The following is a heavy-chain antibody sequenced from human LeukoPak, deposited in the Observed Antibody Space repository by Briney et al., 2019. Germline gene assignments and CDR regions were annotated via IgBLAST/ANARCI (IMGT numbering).Heavy chain of an antibody. CDR3: VRGHYGSGRYFDY. Sequence: SETLSLTRTVSGGSISSSSYHWGWIRQPPGKGLEWIGSIQYSGSTYHNPPLKSRDTISVDTSKKQFSLNLSSVTAADRAVYLCVRGHYGSGRYFDYWGQGTLVTVSS. CDR1: GGSISSSSYH. D-gene: IGHD3-10*01. CDR2: IQYSGST. J-gene: IGHJ4*02. V-gene: IGHV4-39*01.